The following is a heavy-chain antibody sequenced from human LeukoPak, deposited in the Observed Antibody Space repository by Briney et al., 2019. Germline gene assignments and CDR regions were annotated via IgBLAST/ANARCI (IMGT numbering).Heavy chain of an antibody. CDR1: GGSISSYY. D-gene: IGHD2-15*01. CDR2: IYYSGST. Sequence: SETLSLTCTVSGGSISSYYWSWIRQPPGKGLEWIGYIYYSGSTNYNPSLKSRVTISVDTSKNQFSLKLSSVTAADTAVYYCARHLGYCSGGSCYGGWFDPWGQGTLVTISS. CDR3: ARHLGYCSGGSCYGGWFDP. J-gene: IGHJ5*02. V-gene: IGHV4-59*01.